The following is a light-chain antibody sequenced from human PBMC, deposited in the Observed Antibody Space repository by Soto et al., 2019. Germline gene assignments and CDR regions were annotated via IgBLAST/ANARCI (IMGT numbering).Light chain of an antibody. CDR2: GAS. Sequence: EIILTQSPVTLSVSPGERATLSCRASQSVGSNLAWYQQKPGQAPRLLIYGASTRATGAPPRFSGSGSGTEFTLTISSLQSEDFAVYYCQKFNKWPWTFGQGTKVEIK. V-gene: IGKV3-15*01. CDR1: QSVGSN. CDR3: QKFNKWPWT. J-gene: IGKJ1*01.